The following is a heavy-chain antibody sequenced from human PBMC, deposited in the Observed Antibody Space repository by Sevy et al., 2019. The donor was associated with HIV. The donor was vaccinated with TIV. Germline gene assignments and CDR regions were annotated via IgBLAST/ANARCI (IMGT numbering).Heavy chain of an antibody. CDR1: GGSINIDH. Sequence: SETLSLTCTVSGGSINIDHWNWIRQPPGKGLEWIGYVYYTGGTNYNPSLKNRVTISVDRTKNQFSLKLTSVTAADTAVYYCARRNDFDIWGQGTMVTVSS. CDR2: VYYTGGT. J-gene: IGHJ3*02. V-gene: IGHV4-59*08. CDR3: ARRNDFDI.